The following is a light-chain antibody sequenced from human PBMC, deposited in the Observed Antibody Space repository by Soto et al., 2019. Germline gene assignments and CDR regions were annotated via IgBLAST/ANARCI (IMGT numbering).Light chain of an antibody. CDR1: QSIRRL. Sequence: DIQLAQSPSTLSASVGDRVTITCRANQSIRRLLAWYQQKPGKAPKVLIYDASNLGSGVPSRFSGSGSGTEFTLTISSLQPDDFATYCCQWYNTCFGGGTKV. J-gene: IGKJ4*01. CDR3: QWYNTC. V-gene: IGKV1-5*01. CDR2: DAS.